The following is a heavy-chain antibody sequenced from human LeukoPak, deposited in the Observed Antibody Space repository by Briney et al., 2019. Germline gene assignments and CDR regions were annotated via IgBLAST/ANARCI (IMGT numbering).Heavy chain of an antibody. J-gene: IGHJ6*03. CDR1: GFTFSSYS. D-gene: IGHD6-13*01. V-gene: IGHV3-21*04. CDR3: ARGPGYSSSWYVGDYYYYMDV. Sequence: GGSLRLSCAASGFTFSSYSMHWVRQAPGKGLEWVSSISSSSSYIHYADSVKGRFTISRDNAKNSLYLQMNSLRAEDTALYYCARGPGYSSSWYVGDYYYYMDVWGKGTTVTISS. CDR2: ISSSSSYI.